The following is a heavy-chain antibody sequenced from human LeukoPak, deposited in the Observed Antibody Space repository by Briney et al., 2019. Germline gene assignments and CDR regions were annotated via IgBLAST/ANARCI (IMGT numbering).Heavy chain of an antibody. V-gene: IGHV1-18*01. CDR3: ARGSAMAQKQLVRHFDS. J-gene: IGHJ4*02. D-gene: IGHD6-6*01. Sequence: ASVKASCKASGYTFTRYGISWVRQAPGQGLEWMGWISAYNGNTKYAQTLQDRVTMTTDTSTTTAYMEVRSLTSDDTAVYYCARGSAMAQKQLVRHFDSWGQGTLVIVSS. CDR1: GYTFTRYG. CDR2: ISAYNGNT.